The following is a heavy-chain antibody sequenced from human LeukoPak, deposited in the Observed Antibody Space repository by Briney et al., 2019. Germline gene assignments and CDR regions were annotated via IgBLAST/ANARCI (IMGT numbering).Heavy chain of an antibody. Sequence: GESLKISCKGSGYSFTSYWIGWVRQMPGKGLEWTGIIYPGDSDTRYSPSFQGQVTISADKSISTAYLQWSSLKASDTAMYYCAVLRITIFGVVSNDAFDIWGQGTMVTVSS. CDR3: AVLRITIFGVVSNDAFDI. V-gene: IGHV5-51*01. D-gene: IGHD3-3*01. CDR2: IYPGDSDT. CDR1: GYSFTSYW. J-gene: IGHJ3*02.